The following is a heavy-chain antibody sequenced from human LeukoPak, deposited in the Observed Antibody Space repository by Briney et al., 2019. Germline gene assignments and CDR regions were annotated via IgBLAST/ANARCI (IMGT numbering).Heavy chain of an antibody. CDR1: GYTFTGYY. Sequence: ASVKVSCKASGYTFTGYYMHWVRPAPGQGLEWMGWINPNSGGTNYAQKFQGRVTMTRDTSISTAYMELSRLRSDDTAVYYCARGATIFGVVMYYYYGMDVWGQGTTVTVSS. CDR3: ARGATIFGVVMYYYYGMDV. V-gene: IGHV1-2*02. J-gene: IGHJ6*02. D-gene: IGHD3-3*01. CDR2: INPNSGGT.